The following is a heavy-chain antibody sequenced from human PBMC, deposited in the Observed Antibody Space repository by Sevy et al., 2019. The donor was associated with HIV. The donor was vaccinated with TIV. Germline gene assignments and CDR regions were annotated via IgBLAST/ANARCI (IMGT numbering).Heavy chain of an antibody. D-gene: IGHD3-3*01. CDR3: ARDFTIFGVVSGIDY. CDR2: ISDDSRYI. Sequence: GGSLRLSCAASGFTFRSYSMNWVRQAPGKGLEWLSSISDDSRYIYYSDSVKGRFTISRANAKSSLYVQMNSLRVEDTAIYYCARDFTIFGVVSGIDYWGQGNLVTVSS. J-gene: IGHJ4*02. CDR1: GFTFRSYS. V-gene: IGHV3-21*01.